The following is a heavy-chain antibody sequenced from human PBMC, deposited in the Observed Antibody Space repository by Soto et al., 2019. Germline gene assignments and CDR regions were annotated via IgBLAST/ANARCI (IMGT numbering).Heavy chain of an antibody. D-gene: IGHD7-27*01. J-gene: IGHJ5*01. V-gene: IGHV1-8*01. CDR3: TGGPPNWGFDS. Sequence: GSSVKGSCKAAGYSFTSYDINWVRQTAGQGLEWMGWMSPKTANTGYAQKFQDRVTMTRSTSISTAYMELSSLTSEDTAVYYCTGGPPNWGFDSWGQGTPVTVSS. CDR1: GYSFTSYD. CDR2: MSPKTANT.